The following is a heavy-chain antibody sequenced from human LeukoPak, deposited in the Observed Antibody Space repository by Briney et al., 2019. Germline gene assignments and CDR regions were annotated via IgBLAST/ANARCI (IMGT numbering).Heavy chain of an antibody. CDR2: IWYDGSNK. Sequence: PGRSLRLSCAASGFTFSSYGMHWVRQAPGKGLEWVAVIWYDGSNKYYADSVKGRFTISRDNSKNTLYLQMNSLRAEDTAVYYCAREGIAAAGLDAFDIWGQGTMVTVSS. CDR1: GFTFSSYG. V-gene: IGHV3-33*01. D-gene: IGHD6-13*01. CDR3: AREGIAAAGLDAFDI. J-gene: IGHJ3*02.